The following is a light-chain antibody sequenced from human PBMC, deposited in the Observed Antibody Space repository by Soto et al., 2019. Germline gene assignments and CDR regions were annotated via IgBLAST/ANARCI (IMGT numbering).Light chain of an antibody. Sequence: DIQMTQSPSSVSASVGDRVTITCRASQDISYALAWFQQKTGEAPRLLIYTASSLHSGVPSRFSGSGSGTDFTLTISSLQPEDFATYYCQQGNSFPLTFGGGTRVEIK. CDR2: TAS. CDR3: QQGNSFPLT. V-gene: IGKV1-12*01. J-gene: IGKJ4*01. CDR1: QDISYA.